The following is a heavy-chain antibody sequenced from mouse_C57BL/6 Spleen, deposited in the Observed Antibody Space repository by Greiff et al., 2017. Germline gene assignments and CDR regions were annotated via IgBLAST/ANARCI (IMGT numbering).Heavy chain of an antibody. Sequence: DVMLVESGGGLVQPGGSLSLSCAASGFTFTDYYMSWVRQPPGKALEWLGFIRNKANGYTTEYSAAGKGRFTIYRDNSQSILYLQMNALRAEDSATYYCASSRYDYAFAYWGQGTLVTVSA. D-gene: IGHD2-4*01. V-gene: IGHV7-3*01. CDR3: ASSRYDYAFAY. CDR1: GFTFTDYY. J-gene: IGHJ3*01. CDR2: IRNKANGYTT.